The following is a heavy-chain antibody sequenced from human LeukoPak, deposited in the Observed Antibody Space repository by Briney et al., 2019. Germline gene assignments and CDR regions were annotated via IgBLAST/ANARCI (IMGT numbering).Heavy chain of an antibody. V-gene: IGHV4-59*01. CDR2: IYYSGST. Sequence: SETLSLTCTVSGGSISSYYWSWIRQPPGKGLEWIGYIYYSGSTNYNPSLKSRVTISVDTSKNQFSLKLSSVTAADTAVYYCARDRSSTRWGYYYGMDVWGQGTTVTVSS. D-gene: IGHD3-16*01. J-gene: IGHJ6*02. CDR1: GGSISSYY. CDR3: ARDRSSTRWGYYYGMDV.